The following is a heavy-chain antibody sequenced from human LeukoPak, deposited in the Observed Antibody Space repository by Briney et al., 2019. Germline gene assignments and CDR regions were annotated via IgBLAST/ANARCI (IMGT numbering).Heavy chain of an antibody. CDR1: AYSISSGYY. J-gene: IGHJ4*02. Sequence: SETLSLTCTVSAYSISSGYYWGWIRQPPGKGLEWVGSISHRGSTYYTPSLRSRITISLDRSKQKFSLKLSSVTAADTAVYFCARGAEYYAIWRGYAGYSDYWGQGISVTVSS. V-gene: IGHV4-38-2*02. CDR3: ARGAEYYAIWRGYAGYSDY. D-gene: IGHD3-3*01. CDR2: ISHRGST.